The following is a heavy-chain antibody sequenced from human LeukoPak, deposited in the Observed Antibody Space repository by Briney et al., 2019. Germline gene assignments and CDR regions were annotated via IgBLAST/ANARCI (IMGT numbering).Heavy chain of an antibody. J-gene: IGHJ4*02. CDR2: IQSDGSTS. V-gene: IGHV3-30*02. CDR3: VKDHGAYDLDS. D-gene: IGHD4-17*01. CDR1: GFTFSSYS. Sequence: GGSLRLSCAASGFTFSSYSMHWVRQAPGKGLQRVSHIQSDGSTSYCADSVKGRFTISRDNSKNTLYLQMNSLRPEDTAIYFCVKDHGAYDLDSWGQGTLVTVSS.